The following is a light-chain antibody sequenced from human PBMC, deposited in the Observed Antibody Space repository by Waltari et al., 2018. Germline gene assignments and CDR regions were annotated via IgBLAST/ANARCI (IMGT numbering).Light chain of an antibody. V-gene: IGLV3-19*01. CDR2: GKN. CDR1: SLRSYY. J-gene: IGLJ2*01. Sequence: SSELTQDPAVSVALGQTVRITCQGDSLRSYYASWYQQKPGQAPVFVIYGKNNRPSGIPDRLSGSSAGTAASLNITGAEAEDEADYYCNSRDSSGNYVVFGGGTKLTVL. CDR3: NSRDSSGNYVV.